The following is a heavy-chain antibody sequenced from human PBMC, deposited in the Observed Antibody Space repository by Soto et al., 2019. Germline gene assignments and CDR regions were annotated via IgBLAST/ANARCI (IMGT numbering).Heavy chain of an antibody. D-gene: IGHD3-10*01. CDR1: GYSVSIYW. J-gene: IGHJ6*02. CDR3: ARHFGGYYYGMDV. V-gene: IGHV5-51*01. Sequence: GESLKISCKGSGYSVSIYWIGWVRQMPGKGLEWMGITYPGDSDTRYSPSFQGQVTISADKSISTAYLQWSSLKASDTAMYYCARHFGGYYYGMDVWGQGTTVTVSS. CDR2: TYPGDSDT.